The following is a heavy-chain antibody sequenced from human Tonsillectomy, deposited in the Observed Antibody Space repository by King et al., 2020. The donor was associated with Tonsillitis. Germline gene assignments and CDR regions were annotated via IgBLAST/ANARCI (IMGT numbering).Heavy chain of an antibody. CDR2: ISGSSSYT. J-gene: IGHJ3*02. CDR1: GFTFSDYY. CDR3: ARDGNAGGIDAFDI. Sequence: VQLVESGGGLVKPGGSLRLSCAASGFTFSDYYMSWIRQAPGKGLEWVSYISGSSSYTNYADYVKGRFTISRDNAKNSLYLQMNRLRAEDTAVYFCARDGNAGGIDAFDIWGQGTMVTVSS. D-gene: IGHD4-23*01. V-gene: IGHV3-11*06.